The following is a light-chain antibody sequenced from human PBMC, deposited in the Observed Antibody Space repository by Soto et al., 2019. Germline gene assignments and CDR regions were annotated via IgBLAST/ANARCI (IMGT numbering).Light chain of an antibody. Sequence: DIQMTQSPSTLSASVGDRVTITCRASQSIRNYLAWYQQKPGKAPRLLIYDASSLESGVPSRFSGSGYRPDISLHCRSLQPDDFPSCEFPHYNRYPSNFGQGTKVE. CDR1: QSIRNY. CDR3: PHYNRYPSN. CDR2: DAS. V-gene: IGKV1-5*01. J-gene: IGKJ1*01.